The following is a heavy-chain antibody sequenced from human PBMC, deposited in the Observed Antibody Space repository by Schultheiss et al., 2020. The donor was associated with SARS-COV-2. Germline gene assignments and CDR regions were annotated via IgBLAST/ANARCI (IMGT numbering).Heavy chain of an antibody. J-gene: IGHJ4*02. D-gene: IGHD2-21*02. CDR1: GFTFSTYE. Sequence: GGSLRLSCAASGFTFSTYEMIWGRQAPGKGLEWVSYISSSGSTIYYADSVKGRFTISRDNSKNTLYLQMNSLRAEDTAVYYCAREGIVVVTATLVFDYWGQGTLVTVSS. CDR3: AREGIVVVTATLVFDY. CDR2: ISSSGSTI. V-gene: IGHV3-48*03.